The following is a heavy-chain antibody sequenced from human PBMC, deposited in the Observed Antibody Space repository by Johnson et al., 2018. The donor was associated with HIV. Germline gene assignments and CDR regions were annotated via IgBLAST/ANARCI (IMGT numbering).Heavy chain of an antibody. V-gene: IGHV3-30-3*01. CDR2: ISYDGSNK. D-gene: IGHD3-3*01. CDR3: ARAYNFWSGENDAFDI. J-gene: IGHJ3*02. CDR1: GFTFSTYA. Sequence: QVQLVESGGGLIQPGRSLRLSCAASGFTFSTYAMHWVRQAPGKGLEWVAVISYDGSNKYYADSVKGRFTISRDNSKNTLYLQMNSLRAEDTAVYYCARAYNFWSGENDAFDIWGQGTMVTVSS.